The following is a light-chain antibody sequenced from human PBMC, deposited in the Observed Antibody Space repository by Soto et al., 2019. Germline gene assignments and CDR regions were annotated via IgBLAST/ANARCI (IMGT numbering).Light chain of an antibody. V-gene: IGKV3-20*01. Sequence: PGARVTLSCMASQSISGNYLAWYQHKPGQAPRLLISGTYTRATGIPDRFSGRGSGTDFSLTISRLEPGDFAVYYCQQYGSSPITFGQGTRLEIK. CDR2: GTY. CDR1: QSISGNY. CDR3: QQYGSSPIT. J-gene: IGKJ5*01.